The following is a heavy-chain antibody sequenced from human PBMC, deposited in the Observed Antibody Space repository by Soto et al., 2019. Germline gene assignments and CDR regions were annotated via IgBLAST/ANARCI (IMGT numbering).Heavy chain of an antibody. J-gene: IGHJ3*02. CDR1: GGTFSSYA. D-gene: IGHD2-21*02. Sequence: SVKVSCKASGGTFSSYAISWVRQAPGQGLEWIGGIIPIFGTANYAQKFHGSVTTPADESTSTAYMEVSSLRSEDTAVFYCARAPGGTAKLIEVFNIGGQGTMVTVSS. CDR3: ARAPGGTAKLIEVFNI. CDR2: IIPIFGTA. V-gene: IGHV1-69*13.